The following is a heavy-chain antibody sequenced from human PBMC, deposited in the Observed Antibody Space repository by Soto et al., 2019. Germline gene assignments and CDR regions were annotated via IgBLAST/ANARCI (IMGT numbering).Heavy chain of an antibody. CDR3: ARYDSSGYFHCGY. Sequence: PGESLKISCKGSGYSFTNYWIGWLRQMPGKGLEWMAIIYPGDSDTRYSPSFQRRVTISADKSISSTYLQWSSLKASDTAMYYCARYDSSGYFHCGYWGQGTPVPVSS. V-gene: IGHV5-51*01. D-gene: IGHD3-22*01. CDR2: IYPGDSDT. J-gene: IGHJ4*01. CDR1: GYSFTNYW.